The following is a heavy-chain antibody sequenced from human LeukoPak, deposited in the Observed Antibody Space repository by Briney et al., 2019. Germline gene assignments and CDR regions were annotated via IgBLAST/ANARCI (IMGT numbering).Heavy chain of an antibody. V-gene: IGHV3-7*01. CDR2: INQNGREQ. D-gene: IGHD1-26*01. CDR3: ARDPGDTSRDNREWRAFDG. J-gene: IGHJ3*01. CDR1: GFSFSQYW. Sequence: PVGSLRLSCAASGFSFSQYWMTWVRQSPGKGLQWVANINQNGREQQYADSVKGRFIISRDNTDSWLYLQLHNLRGEDTGVYFCARDPGDTSRDNREWRAFDGWGQGTVVTISS.